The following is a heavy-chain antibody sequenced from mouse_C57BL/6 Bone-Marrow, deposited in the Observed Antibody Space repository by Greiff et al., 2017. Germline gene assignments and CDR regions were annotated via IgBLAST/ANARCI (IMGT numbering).Heavy chain of an antibody. D-gene: IGHD1-1*01. V-gene: IGHV14-4*01. CDR1: GFNIKDDY. CDR2: IDPENGDT. J-gene: IGHJ1*03. CDR3: TLLLRRSSWGWYFDV. Sequence: EVQLQQSGAELVRPGASVKLSCTASGFNIKDDYMHWVKQRPEQGLEWIGWIDPENGDTEYASKFQGKATITADTSSNTAYLQLSSLTSEDTAVYYCTLLLRRSSWGWYFDVWGTGTTVTVSS.